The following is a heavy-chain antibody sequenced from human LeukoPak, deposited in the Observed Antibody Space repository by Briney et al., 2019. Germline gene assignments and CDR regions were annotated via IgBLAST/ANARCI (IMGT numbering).Heavy chain of an antibody. CDR1: GGSISSGGYY. V-gene: IGHV4-31*03. Sequence: SETLSLTCTVSGGSISSGGYYWSWIHQHPGKGLEWIGYIYYSGSTYYNPSLKSRVTISVDTSKNQFSLKLSSVTAADTAVYYCARESSWDYGYGMDVWGQGTTVTVSS. J-gene: IGHJ6*02. CDR2: IYYSGST. D-gene: IGHD1-26*01. CDR3: ARESSWDYGYGMDV.